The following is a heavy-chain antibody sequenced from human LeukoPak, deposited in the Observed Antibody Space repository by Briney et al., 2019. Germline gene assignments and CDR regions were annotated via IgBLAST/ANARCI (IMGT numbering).Heavy chain of an antibody. D-gene: IGHD3-10*01. CDR1: GYTFTSYG. CDR2: ISANNGNT. Sequence: ASVKVSCKASGYTFTSYGISWVRQAPGQGLEWMGWISANNGNTSYAQKLQGRVTMTTDTSTSTAYMELRSLRSDDTAVYYCARDWEGSGSYTQDHDYYYGMDVWGKGTTVTVSS. V-gene: IGHV1-18*04. CDR3: ARDWEGSGSYTQDHDYYYGMDV. J-gene: IGHJ6*04.